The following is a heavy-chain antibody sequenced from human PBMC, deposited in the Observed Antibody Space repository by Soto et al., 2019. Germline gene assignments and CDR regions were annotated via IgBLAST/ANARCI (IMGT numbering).Heavy chain of an antibody. D-gene: IGHD1-26*01. Sequence: QVQLVESGGGVVQPGRSLRLSCAASGFTFSSYGMHWVRQAPGKGLEWVAVIWYDGSNKYYADSVKGRFTISRDNSKNTLYLQMNSLRAEDTAVYYCARAVGAPYPHFDYWGQGTLVTVSS. CDR3: ARAVGAPYPHFDY. V-gene: IGHV3-33*01. CDR2: IWYDGSNK. J-gene: IGHJ4*02. CDR1: GFTFSSYG.